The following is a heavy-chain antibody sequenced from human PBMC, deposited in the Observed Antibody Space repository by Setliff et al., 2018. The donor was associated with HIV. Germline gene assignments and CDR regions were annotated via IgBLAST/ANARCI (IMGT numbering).Heavy chain of an antibody. CDR2: INPKSGAT. CDR3: ARWLRKDPGYSSSWPLGY. V-gene: IGHV1-2*06. CDR1: GYTFTNFA. J-gene: IGHJ4*02. D-gene: IGHD6-13*01. Sequence: ASVKVSCKASGYTFTNFAIHWVRQAPGQGLEWMGRINPKSGATNYAQKFQGSVTLTRDTAISTAYMEVKRLRSDDTAVYYCARWLRKDPGYSSSWPLGYWGQGTLVTV.